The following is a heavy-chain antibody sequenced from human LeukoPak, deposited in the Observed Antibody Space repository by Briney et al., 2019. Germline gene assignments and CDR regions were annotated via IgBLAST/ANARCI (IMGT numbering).Heavy chain of an antibody. CDR2: INPDGSTT. CDR1: GFTFSSSW. Sequence: GGSLRLSCAASGFTFSSSWMYWVRQRPGKGLVWVSRINPDGSTTNYADSMKGRFTISRDNAKNTLYLQMNSLGAEDTAVYYCARVPPPRTTWLLLLAMDYFDFWGQGTLVTVSS. D-gene: IGHD2-21*01. J-gene: IGHJ4*02. CDR3: ARVPPPRTTWLLLLAMDYFDF. V-gene: IGHV3-74*01.